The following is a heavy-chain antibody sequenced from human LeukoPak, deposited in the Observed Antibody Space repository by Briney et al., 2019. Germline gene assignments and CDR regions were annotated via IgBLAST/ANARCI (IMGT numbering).Heavy chain of an antibody. Sequence: GGSLRLSCAASGFTFSNAWMNWVRQAPGKGLEWVGRIRSKTDGGTSDYAAPVKGRFSISRDDSKNTLYLQMNRLKTEDTAVYYCTIDRGDYGIPYWGQGTLVTVSS. CDR2: IRSKTDGGTS. J-gene: IGHJ4*02. V-gene: IGHV3-15*07. CDR3: TIDRGDYGIPY. D-gene: IGHD4-17*01. CDR1: GFTFSNAW.